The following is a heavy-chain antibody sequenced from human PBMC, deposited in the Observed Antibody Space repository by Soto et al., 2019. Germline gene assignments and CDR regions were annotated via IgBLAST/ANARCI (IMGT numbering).Heavy chain of an antibody. V-gene: IGHV3-53*01. CDR2: MYIGGST. Sequence: PGGSLRLSCAASGFTVSSNFVNWVRQAPGKGLEWVSVMYIGGSTHYADCLKGRFTISRDNSKTTLYFQMTSLRAEDTAVYYCAKEATGSIWYFDLWGRGTLVTVSS. CDR1: GFTVSSNF. J-gene: IGHJ2*01. CDR3: AKEATGSIWYFDL. D-gene: IGHD5-12*01.